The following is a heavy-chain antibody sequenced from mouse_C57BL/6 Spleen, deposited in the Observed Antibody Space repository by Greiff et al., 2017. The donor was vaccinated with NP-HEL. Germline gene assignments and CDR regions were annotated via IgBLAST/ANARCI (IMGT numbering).Heavy chain of an antibody. CDR3: ARRGTTVGGYFDV. J-gene: IGHJ1*03. V-gene: IGHV1-64*01. Sequence: VQLQQPGAELVKPGASVKLSCKASGYTFTSYWMHWVKQRPGQGLEWIGIIHPNSGSTNYNEKFKSKATLTVDKSSSTAYMQLSSLTSEDSAVYYCARRGTTVGGYFDVWGTGTTVTVSS. CDR1: GYTFTSYW. CDR2: IHPNSGST. D-gene: IGHD1-1*01.